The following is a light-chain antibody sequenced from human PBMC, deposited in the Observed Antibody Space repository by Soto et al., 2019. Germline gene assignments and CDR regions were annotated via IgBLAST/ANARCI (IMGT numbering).Light chain of an antibody. CDR2: GAS. Sequence: EIVLTQSPGTLSLSPGERATLSCRASQSVSSSYLAWYQQKPGQAPRLLIYGASSRATGIPDRFSGSGSGTVFTLTISRLEPEDFALYYCQQYGSSPLTFGGGTKVEIK. CDR1: QSVSSSY. CDR3: QQYGSSPLT. J-gene: IGKJ4*01. V-gene: IGKV3-20*01.